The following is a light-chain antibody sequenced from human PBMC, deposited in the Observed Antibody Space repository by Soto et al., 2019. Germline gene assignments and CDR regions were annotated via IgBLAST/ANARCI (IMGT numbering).Light chain of an antibody. Sequence: EIVLTQSPGTLSLSPGERATLSCRASQSVSSSYLAWYQQKPGQAPRLLIYGASSRATGIPDRFSGSGSGTAVTLTISRMEPEDFAVDYCLQYGSRGYTFGEGTELEIK. CDR3: LQYGSRGYT. V-gene: IGKV3-20*01. CDR1: QSVSSSY. J-gene: IGKJ2*01. CDR2: GAS.